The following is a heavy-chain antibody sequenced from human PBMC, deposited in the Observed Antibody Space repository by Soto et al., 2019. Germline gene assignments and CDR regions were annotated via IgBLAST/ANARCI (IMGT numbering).Heavy chain of an antibody. D-gene: IGHD6-13*01. CDR3: ARGRDLGIAAAGDFDY. CDR2: IWYDGSNK. J-gene: IGHJ4*02. V-gene: IGHV3-33*01. Sequence: QVQLVESGGGVVQPGRSLRLSCAASGFTFSSYGMHWVRQAPGKGLEWVAVIWYDGSNKYYADSVKGRFTISRDNSKNXLYLQMNSLRAEDTAVYYCARGRDLGIAAAGDFDYWGQGTLVTVSS. CDR1: GFTFSSYG.